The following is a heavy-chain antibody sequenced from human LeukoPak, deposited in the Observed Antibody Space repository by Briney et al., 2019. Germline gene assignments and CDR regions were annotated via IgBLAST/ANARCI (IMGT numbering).Heavy chain of an antibody. J-gene: IGHJ4*02. CDR3: ARDLHQSGLGAANY. Sequence: PGGSLRLSCAASGFTVSSNYMSWVRQAPGKGLEWVSSISSSSSYIYYADSVKGRFTISRDNAKNSLYLQMNSLRAEDTAVYYCARDLHQSGLGAANYWGQGTLVTVSS. V-gene: IGHV3-21*01. CDR2: ISSSSSYI. CDR1: GFTVSSNY. D-gene: IGHD2-2*01.